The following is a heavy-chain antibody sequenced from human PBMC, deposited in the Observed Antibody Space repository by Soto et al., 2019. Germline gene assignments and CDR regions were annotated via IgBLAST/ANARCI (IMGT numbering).Heavy chain of an antibody. J-gene: IGHJ5*02. CDR1: GGTFSSYA. CDR3: AVPKPIPVGPNWFDP. V-gene: IGHV1-69*06. Sequence: SVKVSCKASGGTFSSYAISWVRQAPGQGLEWMGGIIPIFGTANYAQKFQGRVTITADKSTSTAYMELSSLRSEDTAVYYCAVPKPIPVGPNWFDPWGQGTLVTVSS. CDR2: IIPIFGTA.